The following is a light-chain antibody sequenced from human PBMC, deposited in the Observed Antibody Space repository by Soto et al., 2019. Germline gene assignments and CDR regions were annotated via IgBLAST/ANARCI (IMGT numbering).Light chain of an antibody. V-gene: IGLV2-11*01. CDR1: GSDVGGYNF. CDR2: DVS. Sequence: QFVLTQPRSVSGSPGQSVTISCTGTGSDVGGYNFVSWYQQHPGKVPKLIIYDVSKRPSGVPDRFSGSKSGDTASLTISGLQAEDEADYYCCSYAGTYTFKLFGGGTKLTVL. CDR3: CSYAGTYTFKL. J-gene: IGLJ2*01.